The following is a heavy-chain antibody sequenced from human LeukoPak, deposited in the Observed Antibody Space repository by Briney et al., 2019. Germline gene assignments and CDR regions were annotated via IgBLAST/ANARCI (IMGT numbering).Heavy chain of an antibody. J-gene: IGHJ6*03. CDR1: GGTFSSYA. CDR3: ARGEDIVSTSIRGTLYHYYYYYMDV. CDR2: IIPIFNTT. Sequence: GASVKVSCKASGGTFSSYAISWVRQAPGQGLEWMGGIIPIFNTTNYAQKYEGRVTITADESTTTAYMDLSSLRSDDTAVYYCARGEDIVSTSIRGTLYHYYYYYMDVWGKGTTVTISS. D-gene: IGHD5/OR15-5a*01. V-gene: IGHV1-69*13.